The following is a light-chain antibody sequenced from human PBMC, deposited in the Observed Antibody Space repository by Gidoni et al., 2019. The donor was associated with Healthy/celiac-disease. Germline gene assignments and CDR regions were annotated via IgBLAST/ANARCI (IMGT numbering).Light chain of an antibody. CDR1: SSDVGGYNY. V-gene: IGLV2-14*01. CDR2: DVS. J-gene: IGLJ2*01. CDR3: SSYTSSSTVV. Sequence: QSALTQPASVSWSPGQSITISCTGTSSDVGGYNYVSWYQQHPGKAPKLMIYDVSNRPSGVSNRFSGSKSGNTASLTISGLQAEDEADYYCSSYTSSSTVVVGGGTKLTVL.